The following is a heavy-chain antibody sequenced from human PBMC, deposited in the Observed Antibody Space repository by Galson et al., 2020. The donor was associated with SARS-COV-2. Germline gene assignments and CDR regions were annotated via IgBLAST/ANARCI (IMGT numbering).Heavy chain of an antibody. CDR1: GFTFSNYA. J-gene: IGHJ4*02. CDR3: AKDMYNSGWYVNFDN. CDR2: ISGSGVNT. Sequence: GGSLRLSCAASGFTFSNYAMSWVRQAPGKGLEWVSAISGSGVNTYYADSVKGRFTISRDNSKNTLYLQMNSLRAEDTAVYHCAKDMYNSGWYVNFDNWGQGTLVIVSS. V-gene: IGHV3-23*01. D-gene: IGHD6-19*01.